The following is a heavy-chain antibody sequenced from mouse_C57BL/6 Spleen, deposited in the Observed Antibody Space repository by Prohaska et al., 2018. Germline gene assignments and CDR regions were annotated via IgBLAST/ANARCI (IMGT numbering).Heavy chain of an antibody. V-gene: IGHV1-59*01. J-gene: IGHJ3*01. CDR1: GYTFTSYW. CDR3: ARSATYYGSTSGFAY. CDR2: IDPSDSYT. Sequence: QVQLQQPGAELVRPGTSVKLSCKASGYTFTSYWMHWLKQRPGQGLEWIGVIDPSDSYTNYNQKFKGKATLTVDTSSSTAYMQLSSLTAEDSAVYYCARSATYYGSTSGFAYWGQGTLVTVSA. D-gene: IGHD1-1*01.